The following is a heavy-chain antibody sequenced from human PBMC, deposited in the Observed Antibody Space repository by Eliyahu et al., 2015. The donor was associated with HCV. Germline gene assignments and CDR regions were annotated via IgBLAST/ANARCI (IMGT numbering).Heavy chain of an antibody. D-gene: IGHD3-16*02. V-gene: IGHV3-7*01. CDR2: IKQDGSEK. Sequence: EVQLVESGGGLVQPGGSLRLSCAASGFIFSNYWMSWVRQAPGKGLEWVANIKQDGSEKFYVDSVKGRFIISRDNGKNSLYLQLNSLRVEDTAVYYCARDYPSRGDYWGQGTVVTVSS. J-gene: IGHJ4*02. CDR3: ARDYPSRGDY. CDR1: GFIFSNYW.